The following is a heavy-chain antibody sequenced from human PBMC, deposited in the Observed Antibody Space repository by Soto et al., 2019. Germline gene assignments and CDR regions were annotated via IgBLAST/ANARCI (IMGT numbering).Heavy chain of an antibody. CDR2: ISYDGSDQ. D-gene: IGHD4-4*01. CDR3: AKVGSYRYGSNSDVEY. J-gene: IGHJ4*02. CDR1: GFTFRNYG. Sequence: QVQLVESGGGVVQPGSSLRLSCAVSGFTFRNYGMHWVRQAPGKGLEWVALISYDGSDQYYGESVKGRFTISRDSSKNTLYLDVSSLRLEDTAVYYCAKVGSYRYGSNSDVEYWGQGTMVTVSS. V-gene: IGHV3-30*18.